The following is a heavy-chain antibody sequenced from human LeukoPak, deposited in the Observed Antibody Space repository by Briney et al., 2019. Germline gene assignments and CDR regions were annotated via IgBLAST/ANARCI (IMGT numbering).Heavy chain of an antibody. CDR1: GFTFSSYG. V-gene: IGHV3-23*01. CDR3: AKARYCSGGSCMVFFGY. J-gene: IGHJ4*02. CDR2: ISGSGGST. D-gene: IGHD2-15*01. Sequence: PGGSLRLSCAASGFTFSSYGLSWVRQAPGKGLEWVSAISGSGGSTYYADSVKGRFTISRDNSKNTLYLQMNSLRAEDTAVYYCAKARYCSGGSCMVFFGYWGQGTLVTVSS.